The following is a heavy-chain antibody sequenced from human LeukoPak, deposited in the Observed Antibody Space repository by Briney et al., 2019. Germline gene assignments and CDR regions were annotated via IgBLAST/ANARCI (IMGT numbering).Heavy chain of an antibody. CDR1: GFTVSSNY. J-gene: IGHJ4*02. D-gene: IGHD3-22*01. CDR2: IYSGGDT. V-gene: IGHV3-66*01. Sequence: GGSLRLSCAASGFTVSSNYMTWVRQAPGKGLEWVSVIYSGGDTYYAGSVKGRFTISRDNSKNTLYLQMNSLRVEDTAVYYCASDDSSGPGGYWGQRTLVTVSS. CDR3: ASDDSSGPGGY.